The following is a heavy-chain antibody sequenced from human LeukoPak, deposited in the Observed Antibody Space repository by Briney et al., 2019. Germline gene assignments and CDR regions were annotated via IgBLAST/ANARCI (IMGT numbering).Heavy chain of an antibody. J-gene: IGHJ6*02. CDR2: ISSSGSTI. CDR1: GFTFSSYW. CDR3: ARDELGYCSSTSCYGGEGYYYYGMDV. D-gene: IGHD2-2*01. V-gene: IGHV3-48*04. Sequence: GGSLRLSCAASGFTFSSYWMNWVRQAPGKGLEWVSYISSSGSTIYYADSVKGRFTISRDNAKNSLYLQMNSLRAEDTAVYYCARDELGYCSSTSCYGGEGYYYYGMDVWGQGTTVTVSS.